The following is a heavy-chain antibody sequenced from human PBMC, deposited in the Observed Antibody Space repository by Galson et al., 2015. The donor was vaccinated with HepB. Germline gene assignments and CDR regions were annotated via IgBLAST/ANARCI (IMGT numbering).Heavy chain of an antibody. J-gene: IGHJ2*01. D-gene: IGHD3-16*01. V-gene: IGHV1-2*02. CDR1: GYTFTACY. CDR3: ATVAGGFDYSHWYFNL. CDR2: IDPNSGVT. Sequence: SVKVSCKASGYTFTACYIQWVRQAPGQGLEWMGWIDPNSGVTNYAQNFQGRVTVTRDTSISTAYMELSGLRYDDTAFYYCATVAGGFDYSHWYFNLWGRGTLVTVSS.